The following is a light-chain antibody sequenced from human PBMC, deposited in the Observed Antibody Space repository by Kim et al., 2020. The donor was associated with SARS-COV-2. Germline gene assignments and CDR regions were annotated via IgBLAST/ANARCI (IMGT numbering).Light chain of an antibody. Sequence: GQHVTLSSSGGRSNIGRNSVSWHQHFPGTAPKLLIYDSNHRPSGIPDRFSASKSGASASLGITGLQTCDEASYYCSTWDSSLSSVVFGGGTQLTVL. V-gene: IGLV1-51*01. CDR3: STWDSSLSSVV. CDR2: DSN. CDR1: RSNIGRNS. J-gene: IGLJ2*01.